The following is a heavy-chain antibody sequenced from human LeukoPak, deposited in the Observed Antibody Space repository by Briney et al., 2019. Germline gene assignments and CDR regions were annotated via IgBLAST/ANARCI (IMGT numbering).Heavy chain of an antibody. CDR2: ISGSGSSI. V-gene: IGHV3-48*04. D-gene: IGHD1-1*01. J-gene: IGHJ4*02. Sequence: GGSLRLSCAASGFTFTNAWMHWVRQAPGKGLEWVSYISGSGSSIYYADSVKGRFTISRDNAKNSLYLQLNSLRAGDTAVYYCARFNTTLDYWGQGTLVTVSS. CDR3: ARFNTTLDY. CDR1: GFTFTNAW.